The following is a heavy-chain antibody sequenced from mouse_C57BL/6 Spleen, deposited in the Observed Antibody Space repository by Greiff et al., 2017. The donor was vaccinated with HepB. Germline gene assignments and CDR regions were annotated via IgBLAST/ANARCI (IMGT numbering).Heavy chain of an antibody. V-gene: IGHV1-15*01. Sequence: VQLQQSGAELVRPGASVTLSCKASGYTFTDYEMHWVKQTPVHGLEWIGAIDPETGGTAYNQKFKGKAILTADKSSSTAYMELRSLTSEDSAVYYCTRRDGYYGAMDYWGQGTSVTVSS. CDR3: TRRDGYYGAMDY. CDR1: GYTFTDYE. CDR2: IDPETGGT. J-gene: IGHJ4*01. D-gene: IGHD2-3*01.